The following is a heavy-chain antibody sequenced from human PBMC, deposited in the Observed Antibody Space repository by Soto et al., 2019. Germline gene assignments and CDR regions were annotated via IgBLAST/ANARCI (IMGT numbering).Heavy chain of an antibody. CDR3: AISGYDYGSYFDY. CDR2: INPNSGGT. D-gene: IGHD5-12*01. J-gene: IGHJ4*02. CDR1: GYTFTGYY. V-gene: IGHV1-2*04. Sequence: APVKGSCKASGYTFTGYYMHWRRQAPGQGLEWMGWINPNSGGTNYAQKFQGWVTMTRDTSISTAYMELSRLRSDDTAVYYCAISGYDYGSYFDYWGQGTLVTVSS.